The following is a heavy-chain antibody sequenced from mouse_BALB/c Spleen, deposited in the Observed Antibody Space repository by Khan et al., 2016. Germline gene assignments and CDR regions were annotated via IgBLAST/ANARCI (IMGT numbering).Heavy chain of an antibody. D-gene: IGHD2-2*01. CDR1: GFTFTDYY. Sequence: EVELVESGGGLVQPGGSLRLSCATSGFTFTDYYMSWVRQPPGKALEWLGFIRHKANGYTSEFSASVKGRFTISRDNSQSILYLQMNTLRAEDSATYYCARDISSGYYWYVDVWGAGTTVTVSS. CDR3: ARDISSGYYWYVDV. V-gene: IGHV7-3*02. CDR2: IRHKANGYTS. J-gene: IGHJ1*01.